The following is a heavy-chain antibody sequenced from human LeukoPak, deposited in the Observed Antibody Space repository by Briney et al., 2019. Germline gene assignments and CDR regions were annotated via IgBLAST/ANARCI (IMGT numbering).Heavy chain of an antibody. V-gene: IGHV4-39*01. CDR3: ASSPSGVWLEKWFDP. J-gene: IGHJ5*02. Sequence: PSETLSLTCTVSGASISGGGYYWGWIRQSPGKGLEWIGNIYPGSGSTYYNPSLRSRVAISIDTSKNQFSLKVTSVTAPDTAVYYCASSPSGVWLEKWFDPWGQGTLVTV. D-gene: IGHD2-15*01. CDR1: GASISGGGYY. CDR2: IYPGSGST.